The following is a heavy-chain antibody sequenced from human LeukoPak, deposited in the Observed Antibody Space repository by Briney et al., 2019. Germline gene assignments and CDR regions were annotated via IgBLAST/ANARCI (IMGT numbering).Heavy chain of an antibody. CDR1: GFTFSSYG. V-gene: IGHV3-33*06. Sequence: GGSLRLSCAASGFTFSSYGMHWVRQAPGKGLEWVAVIWYDGSNKYYADSVKGRFTISRDNSKNTLYLQMNSLRAEDTAVYHCAKDRLEVVTGDDAFDIWGQGTMVTVSS. CDR2: IWYDGSNK. J-gene: IGHJ3*02. CDR3: AKDRLEVVTGDDAFDI. D-gene: IGHD2-21*02.